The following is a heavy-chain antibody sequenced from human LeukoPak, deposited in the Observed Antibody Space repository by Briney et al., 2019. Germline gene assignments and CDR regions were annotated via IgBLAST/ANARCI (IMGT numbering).Heavy chain of an antibody. CDR3: AKDSKITSADYYFDY. Sequence: SGGSLRLSCAASGFSFRSYAMHWVRQAPGKGLEGVTVIANDGRDKKYADSVRGLFTISRDNSKNSVYLQMDSLRVEDMAVYYCAKDSKITSADYYFDYWGLGTLVTVSS. CDR2: IANDGRDK. V-gene: IGHV3-30*04. CDR1: GFSFRSYA. J-gene: IGHJ4*02. D-gene: IGHD6-13*01.